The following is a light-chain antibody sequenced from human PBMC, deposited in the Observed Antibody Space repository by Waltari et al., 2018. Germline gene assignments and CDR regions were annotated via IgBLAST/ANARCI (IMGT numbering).Light chain of an antibody. CDR1: SSDVGNYNL. CDR3: CSYAGDRSVL. J-gene: IGLJ2*01. V-gene: IGLV2-23*02. CDR2: EVS. Sequence: QSALTQPASVSGSPGQSITVSCTGTSSDVGNYNLVSWYQQHPGNAPKLLIYEVSQRPSGFSNRFSGSKSGTTASLTVSGLQAEDEAIYFCCSYAGDRSVLFGGGTKLTVL.